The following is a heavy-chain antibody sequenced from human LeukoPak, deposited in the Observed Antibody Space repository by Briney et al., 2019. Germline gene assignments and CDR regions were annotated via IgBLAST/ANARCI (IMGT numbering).Heavy chain of an antibody. CDR3: AKDVYYYDSSGYYPSY. V-gene: IGHV3-23*01. D-gene: IGHD3-22*01. CDR1: GFTFSSYA. CDR2: ISGSGGST. J-gene: IGHJ4*02. Sequence: GGSLRLSCAASGFTFSSYAMSWVRQAPGKGLEWVSAISGSGGSTYYAHSVKGRFTISRDNSKNTLSLQMNTLTAEDTAVYYCAKDVYYYDSSGYYPSYWGQGTLVTVSS.